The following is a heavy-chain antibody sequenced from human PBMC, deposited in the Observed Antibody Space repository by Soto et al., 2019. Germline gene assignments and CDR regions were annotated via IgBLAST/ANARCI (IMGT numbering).Heavy chain of an antibody. CDR1: GASMTSHY. J-gene: IGHJ6*02. Sequence: SEALSLTCTVSGASMTSHYWCWIRQPPGKGLEWIGYIFYTGISNYNPSLKSRVSISVDTSKNQVFLRLNSVTAADTAEYFCSRGHYGLDVWGRGTTVTVSS. CDR3: SRGHYGLDV. V-gene: IGHV4-59*11. CDR2: IFYTGIS.